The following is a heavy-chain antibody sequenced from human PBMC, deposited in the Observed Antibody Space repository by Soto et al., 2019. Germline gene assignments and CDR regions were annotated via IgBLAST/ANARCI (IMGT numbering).Heavy chain of an antibody. CDR2: AHHSGRT. Sequence: SETLSLTCTVSGDSMSSSNWWNWVRQPPGKGLEWIGEAHHSGRTNYNPSLKTRVTISVDRSQNLFSLKLASVTAADTAVYYCLRSEATALDYWGQGILVTVSS. CDR1: GDSMSSSNW. V-gene: IGHV4-4*02. J-gene: IGHJ4*02. CDR3: LRSEATALDY.